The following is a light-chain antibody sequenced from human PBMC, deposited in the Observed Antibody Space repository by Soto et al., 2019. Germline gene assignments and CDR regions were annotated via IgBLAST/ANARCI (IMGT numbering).Light chain of an antibody. Sequence: QSVLTQPPSVSAAPGQKVTISCSGSSSNIGSNYVSWYQQLPGTAPKLLIYDDNKRPSGIPDRFSGSKSDTSATLGITGLQTGDEADYYCGTWDSSLSAGVFGGGTQLTVL. CDR1: SSNIGSNY. CDR3: GTWDSSLSAGV. CDR2: DDN. J-gene: IGLJ2*01. V-gene: IGLV1-51*01.